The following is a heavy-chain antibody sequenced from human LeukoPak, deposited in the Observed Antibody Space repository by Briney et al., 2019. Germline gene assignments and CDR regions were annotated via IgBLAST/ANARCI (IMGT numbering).Heavy chain of an antibody. V-gene: IGHV3-23*01. CDR3: AKMGKTENHYGSGRFSYYYYMDV. CDR2: ISGSGGST. Sequence: GGSLRLSCAASGFTFSSYGMSWVRQAPGKGLEWVSAISGSGGSTYYADSVKGRFTISRDNSKNTLYLQMNSLRAEDTAVYYCAKMGKTENHYGSGRFSYYYYMDVWGKGTTVTISS. CDR1: GFTFSSYG. J-gene: IGHJ6*03. D-gene: IGHD3-10*01.